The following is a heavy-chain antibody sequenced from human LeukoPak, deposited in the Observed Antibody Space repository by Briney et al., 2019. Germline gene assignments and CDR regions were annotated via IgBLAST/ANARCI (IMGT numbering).Heavy chain of an antibody. CDR2: ISGSGGST. V-gene: IGHV3-23*01. Sequence: GGSLRPSCASSGFTLSSYAMSWVRQAPGKGLEWVSGISGSGGSTHYADSVKGRFTISRDNSKNTLYLQMNSLRAEDTAVYYCAKDGPPGGYWGQGTLVTVSS. D-gene: IGHD2-15*01. CDR1: GFTLSSYA. J-gene: IGHJ4*02. CDR3: AKDGPPGGY.